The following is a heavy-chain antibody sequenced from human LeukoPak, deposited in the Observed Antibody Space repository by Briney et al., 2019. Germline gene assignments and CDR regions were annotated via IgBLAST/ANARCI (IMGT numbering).Heavy chain of an antibody. CDR1: AFSFSKFA. J-gene: IGHJ3*01. V-gene: IGHV3-23*01. CDR2: ITANGGYT. CDR3: AKDPNGDYIGAFDF. D-gene: IGHD4-17*01. Sequence: PGGSLRLSCAASAFSFSKFALIWVRQAPGKGLEWVSAITANGGYTLYADAVKGRFTVSRDNSKHTLYLQINSLRPEDTAMYYCAKDPNGDYIGAFDFWGQGTMVTVSS.